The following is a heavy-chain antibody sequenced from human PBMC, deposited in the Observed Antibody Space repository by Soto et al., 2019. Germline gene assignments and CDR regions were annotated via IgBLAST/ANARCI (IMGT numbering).Heavy chain of an antibody. D-gene: IGHD2-2*01. Sequence: ASVKVSCKASGYTFTSYDINWVRQATGQGLEWMGWMNPNSGNTGYAQKFQGRVTMTSITSISTAYMELSSLRSEDTAVYYCARSAQDIVVVPAARGEDWFDPWGQGTLVTVS. CDR3: ARSAQDIVVVPAARGEDWFDP. CDR1: GYTFTSYD. CDR2: MNPNSGNT. V-gene: IGHV1-8*01. J-gene: IGHJ5*02.